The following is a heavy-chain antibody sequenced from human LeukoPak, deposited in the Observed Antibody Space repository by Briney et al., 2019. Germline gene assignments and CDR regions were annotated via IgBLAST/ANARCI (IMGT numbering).Heavy chain of an antibody. CDR2: IESKTDGGTT. CDR1: GFSFSDAW. Sequence: GGSLRLSCAASGFSFSDAWMSWVRQIPGKGLEWVGRIESKTDGGTTDYAAPVKGRFTISRDDSTNTLYLQMNSLKSEDTAVYYCTSYGSGRKFDYWGQGILVTVSS. CDR3: TSYGSGRKFDY. D-gene: IGHD3-10*01. J-gene: IGHJ4*02. V-gene: IGHV3-15*04.